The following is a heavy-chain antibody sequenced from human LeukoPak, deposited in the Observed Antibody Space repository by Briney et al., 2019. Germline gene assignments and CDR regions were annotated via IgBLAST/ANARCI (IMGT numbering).Heavy chain of an antibody. Sequence: GESLKISCKGSGYSFTSYWISWVRQMPGKGLEWMGRIDPSDSYTSYSPSFQGHVTISADKSISTAYLQWSSLKASDTAMYYCARRVLYCSSTSCYYFDYWGQGTLVTVSS. CDR2: IDPSDSYT. J-gene: IGHJ4*02. V-gene: IGHV5-10-1*01. CDR1: GYSFTSYW. CDR3: ARRVLYCSSTSCYYFDY. D-gene: IGHD2-2*01.